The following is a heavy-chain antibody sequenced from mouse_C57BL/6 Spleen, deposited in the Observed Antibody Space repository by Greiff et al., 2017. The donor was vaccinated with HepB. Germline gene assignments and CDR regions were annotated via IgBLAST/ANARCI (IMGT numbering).Heavy chain of an antibody. J-gene: IGHJ1*03. CDR1: GYSFTDYN. CDR2: INPNYGTT. Sequence: EVQLQESGPELVKPGASVKISCKASGYSFTDYNMNWVKQSNGKSLEWIGVINPNYGTTSYNQKFKGKATLTVDQSSSTAYMQLNSLTSEDSAVYYCARLGYYGSPRYWYFDVWGTGTTVTVSS. V-gene: IGHV1-39*01. D-gene: IGHD1-1*01. CDR3: ARLGYYGSPRYWYFDV.